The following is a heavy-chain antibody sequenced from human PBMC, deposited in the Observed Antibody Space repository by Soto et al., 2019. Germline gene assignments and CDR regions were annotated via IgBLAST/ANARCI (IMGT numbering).Heavy chain of an antibody. CDR2: ISSRSTYM. J-gene: IGHJ4*02. Sequence: EVQLVESGGGLVKPGGSLRLSCTASGFTFNSYTIDWVRQAAGKGLEWVASISSRSTYMYYADSVKGRFTISRDNANNSLYLQMNSLSAEDTAVYFCARNMLCFTKVCPFDSWGQGALVTLSS. CDR3: ARNMLCFTKVCPFDS. D-gene: IGHD3-10*01. CDR1: GFTFNSYT. V-gene: IGHV3-21*01.